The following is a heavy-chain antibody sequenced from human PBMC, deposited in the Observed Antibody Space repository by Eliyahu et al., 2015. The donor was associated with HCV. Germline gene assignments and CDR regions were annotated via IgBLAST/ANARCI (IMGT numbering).Heavy chain of an antibody. J-gene: IGHJ4*02. Sequence: QVQLVQSGSELRKPGASVKVXCXASGYXFYDYAMNWVRQAPGHGFEWMGWIDTXTGKPTYALGLTGRFVFSLDSSGSTAYLQISSLKAEDTAVYYCARYADDLAFDNWGQGTLVTVSS. V-gene: IGHV7-4-1*02. D-gene: IGHD3-3*01. CDR1: GYXFYDYA. CDR2: IDTXTGKP. CDR3: ARYADDLAFDN.